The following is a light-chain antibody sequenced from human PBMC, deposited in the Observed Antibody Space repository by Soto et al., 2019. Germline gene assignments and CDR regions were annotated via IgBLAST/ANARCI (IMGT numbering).Light chain of an antibody. J-gene: IGKJ1*01. CDR1: QSISTN. CDR2: GVS. Sequence: EVVMTQSPATLSGSPGERATLSCRASQSISTNLAWYQQKPGQAPRLLIFGVSTRATVIPARFSGSGSGTEFTLTISSLQSEDSAVYYCQQYNTWPLTFGQGTKVEIK. CDR3: QQYNTWPLT. V-gene: IGKV3-15*01.